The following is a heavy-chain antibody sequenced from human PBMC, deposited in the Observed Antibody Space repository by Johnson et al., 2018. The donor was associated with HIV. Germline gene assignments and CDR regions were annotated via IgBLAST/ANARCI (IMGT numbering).Heavy chain of an antibody. CDR3: AREKEMTRLGAFDV. CDR1: GFTFSHYW. D-gene: IGHD3-16*01. V-gene: IGHV3-74*03. J-gene: IGHJ3*01. CDR2: MNSAGSST. Sequence: VQLVESGGGLVQPGGSLTLSCAASGFTFSHYWMHWVRQAPGKGLVWVSRMNSAGSSTTYADSVKGRFTISRDNAKNTLYLQMKTLRAEDTAIYYCAREKEMTRLGAFDVWGQGTVVTVSS.